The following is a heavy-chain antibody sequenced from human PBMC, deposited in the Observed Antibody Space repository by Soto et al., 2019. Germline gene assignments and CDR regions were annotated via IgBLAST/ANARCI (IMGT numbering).Heavy chain of an antibody. CDR2: ISGSGGST. Sequence: GGSLRLSCAASGFTFSSYAMSWVRQAPGKGLEWVSAISGSGGSTYYADSVKGRFTISRDNSKNTLYLQMNSLRAEDTAVYYCAKDGGGYSYGNPSYYFDYWGQGTLVPVSS. D-gene: IGHD5-18*01. CDR3: AKDGGGYSYGNPSYYFDY. CDR1: GFTFSSYA. J-gene: IGHJ4*02. V-gene: IGHV3-23*01.